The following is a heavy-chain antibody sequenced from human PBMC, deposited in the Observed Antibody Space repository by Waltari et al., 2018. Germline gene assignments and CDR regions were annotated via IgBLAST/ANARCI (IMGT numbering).Heavy chain of an antibody. CDR1: GFTFSSYG. CDR2: IWYDGRNK. V-gene: IGHV3-33*01. D-gene: IGHD1-1*01. Sequence: QVQLVESGGGVVQPGTSLRPSCAASGFTFSSYGMHWVGQGQGKGLEWVAVIWYDGRNKYYAVYVRGRFTITRDNSKNSLDLQRNSLRAEDTSMYYCAAHTTWGQGTLVTVSS. J-gene: IGHJ4*02. CDR3: AAHTT.